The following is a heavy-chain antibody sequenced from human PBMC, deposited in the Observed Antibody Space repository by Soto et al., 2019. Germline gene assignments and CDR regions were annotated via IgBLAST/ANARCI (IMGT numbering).Heavy chain of an antibody. CDR2: IYYSGST. V-gene: IGHV4-59*01. J-gene: IGHJ5*02. CDR3: ARYYGSGSPDYNWFDP. Sequence: SETLSLTCTVSGGSISSYYWSWIRQPPGKGLEWIGYIYYSGSTNYNPSLKSRVTISVDTSKNQFSLKLSSVTAADTAVYYCARYYGSGSPDYNWFDPWGQGTLVTVSS. CDR1: GGSISSYY. D-gene: IGHD3-10*01.